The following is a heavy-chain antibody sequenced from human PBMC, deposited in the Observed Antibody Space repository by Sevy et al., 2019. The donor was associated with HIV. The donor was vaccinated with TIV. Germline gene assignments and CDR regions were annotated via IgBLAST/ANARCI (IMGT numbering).Heavy chain of an antibody. Sequence: GGSLRLSCEVSGFTVSSKYMSWVRQAPGKGLEWVSVLQSGGSTHYADSVKGRFTISRDNSKNTLYLQMNSLRAEETAVYYCTRSLASGYFVTFDHWGQGALVTVSS. CDR1: GFTVSSKY. CDR2: LQSGGST. V-gene: IGHV3-53*01. D-gene: IGHD5-12*01. CDR3: TRSLASGYFVTFDH. J-gene: IGHJ4*02.